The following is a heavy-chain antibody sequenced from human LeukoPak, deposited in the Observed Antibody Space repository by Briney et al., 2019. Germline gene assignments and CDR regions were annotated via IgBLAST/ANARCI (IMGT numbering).Heavy chain of an antibody. Sequence: PGGSLRLSCAASGFTFSSYWMHWVRQAPGKGLVWVSRISPDGSTTGHADSVKGRFTTSRDNAKNTLFLQMNSLRAEDTAVYYCAKDYDFWSGYRFDYWGQGTLVTVSS. CDR2: ISPDGSTT. J-gene: IGHJ4*02. CDR3: AKDYDFWSGYRFDY. CDR1: GFTFSSYW. D-gene: IGHD3-3*01. V-gene: IGHV3-74*01.